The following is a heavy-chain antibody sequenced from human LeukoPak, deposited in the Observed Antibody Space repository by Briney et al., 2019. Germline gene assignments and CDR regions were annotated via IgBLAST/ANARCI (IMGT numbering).Heavy chain of an antibody. D-gene: IGHD2-2*01. V-gene: IGHV3-23*01. CDR2: TSASGGTT. CDR3: AKEPREYCSSTSCPNWIDP. Sequence: PGGSLRLSCAASGFTFSSYAMSWVRQAPGKGLEWVSATSASGGTTYYADSVKGRFTISRDNSKNTLYLQMSSLRAEDTAVCYCAKEPREYCSSTSCPNWIDPWGQGTLVTVSS. J-gene: IGHJ5*02. CDR1: GFTFSSYA.